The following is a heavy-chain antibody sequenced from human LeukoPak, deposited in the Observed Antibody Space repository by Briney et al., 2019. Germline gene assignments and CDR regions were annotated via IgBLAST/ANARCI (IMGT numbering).Heavy chain of an antibody. Sequence: GGSLRLSCAASGFTFSSHSMNWVRQAPGKGLEWVSSISSSSSYIYYADSVKGRFTISRDNAKNSLYLQMNSLRAEDTAVYYCARGRGDAFDIWGQGTMVTVSS. CDR2: ISSSSSYI. CDR3: ARGRGDAFDI. V-gene: IGHV3-21*01. CDR1: GFTFSSHS. J-gene: IGHJ3*02. D-gene: IGHD3-10*01.